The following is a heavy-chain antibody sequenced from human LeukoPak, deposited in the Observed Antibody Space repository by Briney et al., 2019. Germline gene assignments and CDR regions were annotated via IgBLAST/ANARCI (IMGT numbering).Heavy chain of an antibody. V-gene: IGHV4-59*12. D-gene: IGHD1-26*01. CDR3: ATAEWENFYFDS. CDR2: IYYSGST. Sequence: SETLSLTCTVSGGSISSYYWSWIRQPPGKGLEWIGYIYYSGSTNYNPSLKSRVTISVDTSKNQFSLKMRDVTAADTAVYFCATAEWENFYFDSWGQGALVAVTS. CDR1: GGSISSYY. J-gene: IGHJ4*02.